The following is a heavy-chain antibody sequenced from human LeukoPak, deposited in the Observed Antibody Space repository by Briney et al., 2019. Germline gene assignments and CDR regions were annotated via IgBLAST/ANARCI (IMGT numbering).Heavy chain of an antibody. V-gene: IGHV4-34*01. Sequence: PSETLSVTCAVYGGSLSGCYWSWIRQPPGKGLEWIGEVNHSGGTNYNPSLKSRVTISVDTSKNQFPLKVTSVTAADTAVYYCTREHTGLDYGVWGPGTLVTVSS. CDR2: VNHSGGT. CDR3: TREHTGLDYGV. CDR1: GGSLSGCY. D-gene: IGHD3-16*01. J-gene: IGHJ1*01.